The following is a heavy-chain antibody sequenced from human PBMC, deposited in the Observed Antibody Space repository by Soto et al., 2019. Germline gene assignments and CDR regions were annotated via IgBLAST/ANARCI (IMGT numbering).Heavy chain of an antibody. CDR3: ARDSRYSSSVGPGY. J-gene: IGHJ4*02. Sequence: ASVKVSCKASGYTFTGYDMHWVLEAPGQGLEWMGWINPNSGGTNYAQKFQGRVTMTRDTSISTAYMEPSRLRSDDTAVYYCARDSRYSSSVGPGYWGQGTLVTVSS. V-gene: IGHV1-2*02. D-gene: IGHD6-6*01. CDR2: INPNSGGT. CDR1: GYTFTGYD.